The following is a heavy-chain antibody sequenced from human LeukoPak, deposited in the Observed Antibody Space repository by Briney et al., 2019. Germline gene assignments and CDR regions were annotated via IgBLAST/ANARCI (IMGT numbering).Heavy chain of an antibody. J-gene: IGHJ5*01. Sequence: SETLSLACTVSGGSINNYYWSWIRQSPGKGLEWIGYIYYSGSTIYNPSLRGRVTMSRDTSKNQFSLKLSSLTAADTAVYYCARYYCSSATCYTWWFDSWGQGTPVTVSS. D-gene: IGHD2-2*02. V-gene: IGHV4-59*01. CDR1: GGSINNYY. CDR3: ARYYCSSATCYTWWFDS. CDR2: IYYSGST.